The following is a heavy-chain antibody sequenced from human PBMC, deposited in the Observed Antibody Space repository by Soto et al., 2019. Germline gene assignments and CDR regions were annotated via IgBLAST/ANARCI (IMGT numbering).Heavy chain of an antibody. CDR2: IYYSGST. D-gene: IGHD5-12*01. CDR1: GGSISSYY. J-gene: IGHJ6*03. CDR3: ATRGGYSGYEKSQYYYYYHYMDV. V-gene: IGHV4-59*01. Sequence: SETLSLTCTVSGGSISSYYWSWIRQPPGKGLEWIGYIYYSGSTNYNPSLKSRVTISVDTSKNQFSLKLSSVTAADTAVYYCATRGGYSGYEKSQYYYYYHYMDVWGKGTTVTVSS.